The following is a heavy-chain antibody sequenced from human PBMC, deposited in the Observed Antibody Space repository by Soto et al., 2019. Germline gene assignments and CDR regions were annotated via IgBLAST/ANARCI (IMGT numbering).Heavy chain of an antibody. CDR2: IDNSGGST. Sequence: GSLRLSCAASGFTFRGYAMIWVRQAPGKGLEWVSTIDNSGGSTYYADSVKGRFTISRDNSKNTLYLQVNSLRAEDTAVYYCAKNDYYDSTGYYPLDYWGQGTLVTVSS. V-gene: IGHV3-23*01. CDR3: AKNDYYDSTGYYPLDY. J-gene: IGHJ4*02. CDR1: GFTFRGYA. D-gene: IGHD3-22*01.